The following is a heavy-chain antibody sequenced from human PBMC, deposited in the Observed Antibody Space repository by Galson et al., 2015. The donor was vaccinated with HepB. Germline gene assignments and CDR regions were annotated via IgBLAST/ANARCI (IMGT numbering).Heavy chain of an antibody. CDR1: GYTFTGYY. V-gene: IGHV1-2*04. Sequence: SVKVSCKASGYTFTGYYMHWVRQAPGQGLEWMGWINPNSGGTNYAQKFQGWVTMTRDTSISTAYMELSRLRSDDTAVYYCAREYCSSTSCGAANEYFQHWGQGTLVTVSS. D-gene: IGHD2-2*01. CDR2: INPNSGGT. CDR3: AREYCSSTSCGAANEYFQH. J-gene: IGHJ1*01.